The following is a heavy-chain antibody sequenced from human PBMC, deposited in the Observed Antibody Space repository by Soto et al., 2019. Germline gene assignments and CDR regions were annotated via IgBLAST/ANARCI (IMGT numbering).Heavy chain of an antibody. CDR2: ISSSSSDT. J-gene: IGHJ4*02. V-gene: IGHV3-11*06. CDR1: GFTFSDYY. CDR3: ASESPVNYYESSGYYPFDY. Sequence: NPGGSLRLSCAASGFTFSDYYMSWIRQAPGKGLEWVSYISSSSSDTNYADSVKGRFTISRDNAKNSLYLQMNSLRAEDTAVYYCASESPVNYYESSGYYPFDYWGQGTLVTVSS. D-gene: IGHD3-22*01.